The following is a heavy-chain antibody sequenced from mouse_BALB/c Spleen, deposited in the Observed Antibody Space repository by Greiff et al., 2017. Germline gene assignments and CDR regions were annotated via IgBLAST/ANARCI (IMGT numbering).Heavy chain of an antibody. CDR2: ISDGGSYT. D-gene: IGHD2-14*01. CDR3: AREGENRYFDY. V-gene: IGHV5-4*02. J-gene: IGHJ2*01. Sequence: EVQLVESGGGLVKPGGSLKLSCAASGFTFSDYYMYWVRQTPEKRLEWVATISDGGSYTYYPDSVKGRFTISRDNAKNNLYLQMSSLKSEDTAMYYCAREGENRYFDYWGQGTTLTVSS. CDR1: GFTFSDYY.